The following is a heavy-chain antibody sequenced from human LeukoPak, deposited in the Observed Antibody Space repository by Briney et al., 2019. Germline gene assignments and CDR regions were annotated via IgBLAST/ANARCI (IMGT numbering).Heavy chain of an antibody. J-gene: IGHJ2*01. Sequence: SQTLSLTCAISGDSVSSNSAAWNWIRQSPSRGLEWLGRTYYRSKWYNDYAVSVKSRITINPDTSKNQFSLQPNSVTPEDTAVYSCPRKKRPQLYCYFDLWGRAPLVTVSS. CDR2: TYYRSKWYN. CDR3: PRKKRPQLYCYFDL. D-gene: IGHD3-10*01. CDR1: GDSVSSNSAA. V-gene: IGHV6-1*01.